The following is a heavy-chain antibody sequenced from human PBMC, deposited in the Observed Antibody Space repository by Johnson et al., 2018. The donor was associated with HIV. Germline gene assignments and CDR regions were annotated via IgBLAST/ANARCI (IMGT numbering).Heavy chain of an antibody. D-gene: IGHD2-15*01. J-gene: IGHJ3*01. Sequence: QVYLVESGGGVVQPGRSLRLSCTSALSFSGYAMHWVRQAPGKGLEWVAVVSDDSSNKYYADSVKGRFTISRDNSKNTVFLQMDSLRGEDTAVYYCARDPGKGGRPFDAFDVWGQGTMVTVSS. CDR1: ALSFSGYA. CDR3: ARDPGKGGRPFDAFDV. CDR2: VSDDSSNK. V-gene: IGHV3-30*04.